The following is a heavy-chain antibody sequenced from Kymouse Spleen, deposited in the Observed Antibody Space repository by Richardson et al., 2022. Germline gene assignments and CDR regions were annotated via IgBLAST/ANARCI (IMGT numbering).Heavy chain of an antibody. D-gene: IGHD6-19*01. V-gene: IGHV4-34*01. CDR1: GGSFSGYY. CDR2: INHSGST. Sequence: QVQLQQWGAGLLKPSETLSLTCAVYGGSFSGYYWSWIRQPPGKGLEWIGEINHSGSTNYNPSLKSRVTISVDTSKNQFSLKLSSVTAADTAVYYCARGLLIAVAGPLFDYWGQGTLVTVSS. J-gene: IGHJ4*02. CDR3: ARGLLIAVAGPLFDY.